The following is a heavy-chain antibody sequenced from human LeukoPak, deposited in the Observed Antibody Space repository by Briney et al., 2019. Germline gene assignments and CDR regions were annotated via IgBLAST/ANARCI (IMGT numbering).Heavy chain of an antibody. D-gene: IGHD3-22*01. J-gene: IGHJ3*02. Sequence: GGSLRLSCAASGFTFSSYWMSWVRQAPGKGLEWAANIKQDGSEKYYVDSVKGRFTISRDNAKNSLYLQMNSLRAEDTALYYCARDPMDYYDSSGPFGDAFDIWGQGTMVTVSS. V-gene: IGHV3-7*03. CDR1: GFTFSSYW. CDR2: IKQDGSEK. CDR3: ARDPMDYYDSSGPFGDAFDI.